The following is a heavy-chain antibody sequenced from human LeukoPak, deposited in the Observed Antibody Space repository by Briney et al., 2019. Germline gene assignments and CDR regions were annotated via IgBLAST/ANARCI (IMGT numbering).Heavy chain of an antibody. Sequence: GESLKISCKGSGYSFTSYWIGWVRQMPGKGLEWMGIIYPGDSDTRYSPSFQGQVTISADKSISTAYLQWSSLKASDTAMYYCARTNYYESSGYYFLDYWGQGTLVTVSS. CDR1: GYSFTSYW. J-gene: IGHJ4*02. D-gene: IGHD3-22*01. CDR2: IYPGDSDT. CDR3: ARTNYYESSGYYFLDY. V-gene: IGHV5-51*01.